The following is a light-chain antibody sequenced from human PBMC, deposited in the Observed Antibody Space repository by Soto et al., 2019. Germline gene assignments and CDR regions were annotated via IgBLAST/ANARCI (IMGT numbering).Light chain of an antibody. Sequence: EIVMTQSPATLPVSPVERATLSGMASQSVGSNLAWYQQKPGQAPRLLIYGASTRATGIPARFSGRGSGTEFTLTISSLQSEDFAVYYCQQYNNWPQTFGQGTKVDIK. J-gene: IGKJ1*01. V-gene: IGKV3-15*01. CDR3: QQYNNWPQT. CDR1: QSVGSN. CDR2: GAS.